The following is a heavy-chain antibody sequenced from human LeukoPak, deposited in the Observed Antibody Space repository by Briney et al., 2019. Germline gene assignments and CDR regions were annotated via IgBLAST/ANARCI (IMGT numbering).Heavy chain of an antibody. V-gene: IGHV3-21*04. D-gene: IGHD4-17*01. CDR2: ISSSSTYI. CDR3: AKKAHYDAYAKYFDY. Sequence: GGSLRLSCAASGFTFSSYSLNWVRQAPGKGLEWVSCISSSSTYIYYADSVKGRFTISRDNAKNSLYLQMNSLRAEDTAVYYCAKKAHYDAYAKYFDYWGQGTLVTVSS. J-gene: IGHJ4*02. CDR1: GFTFSSYS.